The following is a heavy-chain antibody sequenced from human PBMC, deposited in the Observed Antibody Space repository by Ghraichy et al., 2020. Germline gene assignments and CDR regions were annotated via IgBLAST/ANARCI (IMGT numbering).Heavy chain of an antibody. J-gene: IGHJ6*02. Sequence: ASVKVSCKIGRSNVCTQVTNWDLVSTLLVVKKKGWMNPNSGNTGYAQKFQGRVTMTRNTSISTAYMELSSLRSEDTAVYYCTRFTIFGVVIYYYYGMDVWGQGFTVNVAS. CDR2: MNPNSGNT. D-gene: IGHD3-3*01. CDR1: RSNVCTQV. V-gene: IGHV1-8*01. CDR3: TRFTIFGVVIYYYYGMDV.